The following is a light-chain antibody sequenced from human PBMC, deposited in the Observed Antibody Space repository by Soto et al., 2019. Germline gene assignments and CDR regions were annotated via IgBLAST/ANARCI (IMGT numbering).Light chain of an antibody. CDR1: SSDVGGYNY. V-gene: IGLV2-14*03. Sequence: QSVLTQPASVSGSPGQWITISCTGTSSDVGGYNYVSWYQHHPGKAPKLIIYDVTNRPSGVSNPFSGSKSGNTASLTISGLQPEDEADCYCSSYTTSNTRQIVFGTGTKVTVL. CDR3: SSYTTSNTRQIV. CDR2: DVT. J-gene: IGLJ1*01.